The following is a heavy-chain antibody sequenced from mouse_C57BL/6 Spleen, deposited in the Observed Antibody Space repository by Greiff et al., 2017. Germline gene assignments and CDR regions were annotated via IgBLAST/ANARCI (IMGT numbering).Heavy chain of an antibody. J-gene: IGHJ2*01. CDR1: GYSFTDYN. CDR2: INPNDGAT. V-gene: IGHV1-39*01. CDR3: ACDLDLDY. Sequence: EVLLVESGPELVKPGASVKLSCKASGYSFTDYNMYWVKQSNGQSLEWIGVINPNDGATNYNQKFKGKATLTVDKSSSTAYMLLNSLTSEDIAVYDCACDLDLDYWGQGTTLTVSS.